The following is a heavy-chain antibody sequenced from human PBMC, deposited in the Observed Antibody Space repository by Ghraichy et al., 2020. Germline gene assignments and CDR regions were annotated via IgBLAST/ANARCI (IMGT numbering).Heavy chain of an antibody. D-gene: IGHD3-22*01. CDR3: AKGHYYDSSGAYSYFDY. CDR1: GFTFSNYG. J-gene: IGHJ4*02. V-gene: IGHV3-30*18. Sequence: GESLNISCAASGFTFSNYGMHWVRQAPGKGLEWVALISLDGTYTYYADSVKGRFTISRDNSKNMLYLQMNSLGAEDTALYYCAKGHYYDSSGAYSYFDYWGQGTLVTVSS. CDR2: ISLDGTYT.